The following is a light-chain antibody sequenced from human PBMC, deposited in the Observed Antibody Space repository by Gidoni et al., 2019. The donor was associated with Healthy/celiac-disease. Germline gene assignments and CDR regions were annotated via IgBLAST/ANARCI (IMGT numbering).Light chain of an antibody. CDR2: AAS. J-gene: IGKJ1*01. CDR3: QQSYSTPWT. V-gene: IGKV1-39*01. Sequence: DIQMTQSPSSLSASVGDRVTITCRASQSISSYLNWYQQKPGKAPKLLIYAASSLPSGVPSRFSGSGSGADFTLTISSLHPEAFATYYCQQSYSTPWTFGQGTKVEIK. CDR1: QSISSY.